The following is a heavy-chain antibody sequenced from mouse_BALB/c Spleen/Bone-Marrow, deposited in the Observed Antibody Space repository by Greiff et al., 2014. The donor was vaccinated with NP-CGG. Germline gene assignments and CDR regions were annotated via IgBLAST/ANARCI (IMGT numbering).Heavy chain of an antibody. D-gene: IGHD2-4*01. CDR1: GFSLTGYG. V-gene: IGHV2-6-7*01. CDR3: ARDSFLITRALDY. CDR2: IWGDGST. J-gene: IGHJ4*01. Sequence: VQRVESGPGLVAPSQSLSITCTVSGFSLTGYGVSWVRQPPGKGLEWLGMIWGDGSTDYNSAPKSRLSISKDNSKSQVFLKMNSLQTDDTARYYCARDSFLITRALDYWGQGTSVTVSS.